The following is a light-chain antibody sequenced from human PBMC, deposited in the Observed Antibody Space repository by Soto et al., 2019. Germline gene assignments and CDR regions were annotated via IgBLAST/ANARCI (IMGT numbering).Light chain of an antibody. Sequence: DIQMTKSPSSLSASVGDRVSITCRASQSISSYLNWYQQKPGKAPNLLIHDASTLESGVPSRFSGSRSGTEFTLTISGLQPDDFATYYCQQYHSYWTFGQGTKVDIK. CDR2: DAS. J-gene: IGKJ1*01. V-gene: IGKV1-5*01. CDR1: QSISSY. CDR3: QQYHSYWT.